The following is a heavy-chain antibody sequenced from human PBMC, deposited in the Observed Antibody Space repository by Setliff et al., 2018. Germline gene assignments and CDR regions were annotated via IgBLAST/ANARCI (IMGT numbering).Heavy chain of an antibody. CDR2: LWDDGVKK. Sequence: GGSLRLSCAASGFTFSTYRMHWVRQAPGKGLECVAVLWDDGVKKYPADSVKGRFTISRDNSKNTLYLQMNSLRPEDTAVYYCARTCSGSGCYAGLESWGQGTPVTVSS. CDR1: GFTFSTYR. D-gene: IGHD2-15*01. CDR3: ARTCSGSGCYAGLES. V-gene: IGHV3-33*08. J-gene: IGHJ4*02.